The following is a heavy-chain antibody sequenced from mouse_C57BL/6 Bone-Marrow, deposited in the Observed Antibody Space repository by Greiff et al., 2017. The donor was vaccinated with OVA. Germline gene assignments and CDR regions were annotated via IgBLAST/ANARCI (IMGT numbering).Heavy chain of an antibody. CDR1: GYTFTSYW. V-gene: IGHV1-50*01. J-gene: IGHJ2*01. CDR2: IDPSDSYT. Sequence: QVQLQQPGAELVKPGASVKLSCKASGYTFTSYWMQWVKQRPGQGLEWIGEIDPSDSYTNYNQKFKGKATLTVDTSSSTAYMQLSSLTSEESEVKYCARWAKWDYFDYWGKGTTLTVSA. D-gene: IGHD3-1*01. CDR3: ARWAKWDYFDY.